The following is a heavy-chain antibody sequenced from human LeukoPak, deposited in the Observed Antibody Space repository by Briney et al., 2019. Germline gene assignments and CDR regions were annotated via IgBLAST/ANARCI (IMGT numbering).Heavy chain of an antibody. Sequence: PSETLSLTCAVYGGSFSGYYWSWIRQPPGKGLEWIGEINHSGSTNYNPSLKSRVTISVDTSKNQFSLKLSSVTTADTAVYYCARYRAQQLVYRYGMDVWGQGTTVTVSS. V-gene: IGHV4-34*01. D-gene: IGHD6-13*01. J-gene: IGHJ6*02. CDR1: GGSFSGYY. CDR2: INHSGST. CDR3: ARYRAQQLVYRYGMDV.